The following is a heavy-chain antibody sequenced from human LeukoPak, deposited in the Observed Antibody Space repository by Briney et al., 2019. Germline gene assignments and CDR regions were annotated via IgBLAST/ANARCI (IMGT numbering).Heavy chain of an antibody. D-gene: IGHD1-26*01. V-gene: IGHV1-18*01. Sequence: GASVKVSCKASGYTFTSYGMSWVRQAPGQGLEWMGWISAYSGNTNYAQKLQGRVTMTTDTSTSTAYMELRSLRSDDTAVYYCARVSYFNWYFDLWGRGTLVTVSS. J-gene: IGHJ2*01. CDR3: ARVSYFNWYFDL. CDR1: GYTFTSYG. CDR2: ISAYSGNT.